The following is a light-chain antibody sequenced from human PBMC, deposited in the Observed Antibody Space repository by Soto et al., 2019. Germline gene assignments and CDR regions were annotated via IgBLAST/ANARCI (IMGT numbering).Light chain of an antibody. J-gene: IGKJ1*01. CDR1: QSISSN. V-gene: IGKV1-39*01. CDR3: QQRNSHPPT. CDR2: TAA. Sequence: DIQMTQSPSSLSASVGDRVTITCRASQSISSNLNWYQQKPGKAPKLLIYTAASLQSGVPSRFSGSGSGTDFTLTIASLQLEDFATYYWQQRNSHPPTFGQGTKVEIK.